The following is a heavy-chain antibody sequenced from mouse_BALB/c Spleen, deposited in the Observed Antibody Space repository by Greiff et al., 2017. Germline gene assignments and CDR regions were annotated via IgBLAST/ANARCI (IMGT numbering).Heavy chain of an antibody. V-gene: IGHV5-6-3*01. Sequence: EVKLVESGGGLVQPGGSLKLSCAASGFTFSSYGMSWVRQTPDKRLELVATINSNGGSTYYPDSVKGRFTISRDNAKNTLYLQMSSLKSEDTAMYYCAREIRVYYYGPYYFDYWGQGTTLTVSS. CDR2: INSNGGST. J-gene: IGHJ2*01. CDR1: GFTFSSYG. CDR3: AREIRVYYYGPYYFDY. D-gene: IGHD1-1*01.